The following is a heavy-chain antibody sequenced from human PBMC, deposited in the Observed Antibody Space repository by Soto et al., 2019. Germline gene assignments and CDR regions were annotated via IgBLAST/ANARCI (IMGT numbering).Heavy chain of an antibody. CDR2: IYYSGST. V-gene: IGHV4-39*01. CDR1: GGSISSSSYY. J-gene: IGHJ6*03. Sequence: SATLSLTCTVSGGSISSSSYYWGWIRQPPGKGLEWIGSIYYSGSTYYNPSLKSRVTISVDTSKNQFSLKLSSVTAADTAVYYCARLKGVHYYYYYYMDVWGKGTTVTVSS. CDR3: ARLKGVHYYYYYYMDV.